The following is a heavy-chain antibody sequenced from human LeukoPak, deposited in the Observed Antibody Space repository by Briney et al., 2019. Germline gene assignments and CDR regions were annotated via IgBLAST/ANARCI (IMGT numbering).Heavy chain of an antibody. CDR1: GFTFSDYY. CDR2: ISSSGSYT. V-gene: IGHV3-11*03. D-gene: IGHD3-10*01. J-gene: IGHJ4*02. CDR3: ARNVLLWFGELSHFDY. Sequence: GGSLRLSCAASGFTFSDYYMSWIRQAPGKGLEWVSHISSSGSYTNYADSVKGRFTISTDNAKNSLYLHMNSLRAEDTAVYYCARNVLLWFGELSHFDYWGQGTLVTVSS.